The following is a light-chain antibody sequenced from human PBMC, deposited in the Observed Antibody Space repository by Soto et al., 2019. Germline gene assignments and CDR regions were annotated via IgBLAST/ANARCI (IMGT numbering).Light chain of an antibody. CDR2: KAS. CDR3: QQYSSYSSCT. CDR1: QSISSW. V-gene: IGKV1-5*03. Sequence: DIQMTQSPSTLSASVGDRVTITCRASQSISSWLAWYLQKPGKAPQLLIYKASNLQDGVPSRFSGSGSGTEFTLNISSLQPDDFATYYCQQYSSYSSCTFGQGTKLEIK. J-gene: IGKJ2*02.